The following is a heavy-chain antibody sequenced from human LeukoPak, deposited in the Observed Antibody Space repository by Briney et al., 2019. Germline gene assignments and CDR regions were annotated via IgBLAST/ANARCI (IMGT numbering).Heavy chain of an antibody. CDR2: LYYSGSA. CDR1: GGSISSNNYY. J-gene: IGHJ6*03. Sequence: SETLSLTCTVSGGSISSNNYYWGWIRQPPGKGLEWIVSLYYSGSAYYNPSLKSRVTISVDTSKNQFSLKLSSVPAADTAVYYCAREILLYYYYYMYVWGKGTTVTVSS. V-gene: IGHV4-39*02. D-gene: IGHD3-10*01. CDR3: AREILLYYYYYMYV.